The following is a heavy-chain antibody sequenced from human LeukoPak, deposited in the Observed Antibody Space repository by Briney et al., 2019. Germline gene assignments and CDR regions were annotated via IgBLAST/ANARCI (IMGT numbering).Heavy chain of an antibody. CDR3: ARVRDGYNDAYDI. Sequence: GASVTVSSKTSGYTFTSYNLHWVRQAPGQRLEWMGIIKPSGDHTNYAQKFQDRVTMTRDTSASTVYMELSSLKSEDTAVYYCARVRDGYNDAYDIWGQGTMVTVTS. CDR2: IKPSGDHT. D-gene: IGHD5-24*01. V-gene: IGHV1-46*01. J-gene: IGHJ3*02. CDR1: GYTFTSYN.